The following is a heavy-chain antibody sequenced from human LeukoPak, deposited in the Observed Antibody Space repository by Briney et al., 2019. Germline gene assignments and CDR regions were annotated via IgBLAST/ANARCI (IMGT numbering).Heavy chain of an antibody. J-gene: IGHJ4*02. Sequence: SETLSLTCAVSGYSISSGYYWGWIRQPPGKGLEWIGSIYHSGSTYYNPSLKSRVTISVDTSKNQFSLKLSSVTAADTAVYYCATRRAAAGTYLDYWGQGTLVTVSS. D-gene: IGHD6-13*01. V-gene: IGHV4-38-2*01. CDR2: IYHSGST. CDR3: ATRRAAAGTYLDY. CDR1: GYSISSGYY.